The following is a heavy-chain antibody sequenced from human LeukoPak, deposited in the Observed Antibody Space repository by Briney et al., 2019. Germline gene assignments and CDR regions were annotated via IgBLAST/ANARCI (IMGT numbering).Heavy chain of an antibody. D-gene: IGHD3-10*01. CDR3: ARAVGSGSFQTYYYYMDV. V-gene: IGHV4-39*07. CDR1: GGSISSSSYY. Sequence: SETLPLTCTVSGGSISSSSYYWGWIRQPPGKGLEWIGRIYTSGSTNYNPSLKSRVTMSVDTSKNQFSLKLSSVTAADTAVYYCARAVGSGSFQTYYYYMDVWGKGTTVTISS. CDR2: IYTSGST. J-gene: IGHJ6*03.